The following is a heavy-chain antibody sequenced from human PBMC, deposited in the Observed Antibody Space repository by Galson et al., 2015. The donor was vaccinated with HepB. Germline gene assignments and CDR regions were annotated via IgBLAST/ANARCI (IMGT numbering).Heavy chain of an antibody. V-gene: IGHV6-1*01. CDR1: GDSVSSTSAA. Sequence: CAISGDSVSSTSAAWNWIRQSPSRGLEWLGRTYYRSKWYNDYAVSVKSRITINPDTSKNQFSLQLNSVTPEDTAVYYCARDKWLVWEYYFDYWGQGTLVTVSS. CDR2: TYYRSKWYN. CDR3: ARDKWLVWEYYFDY. D-gene: IGHD6-19*01. J-gene: IGHJ4*02.